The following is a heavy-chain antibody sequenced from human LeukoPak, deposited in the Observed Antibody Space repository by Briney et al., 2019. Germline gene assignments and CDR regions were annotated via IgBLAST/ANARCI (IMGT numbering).Heavy chain of an antibody. D-gene: IGHD3-22*01. CDR3: AREMYDSGGYRVSYFDY. CDR2: IYHSGRT. V-gene: IGHV4-38-2*02. CDR1: GYSISSGYY. Sequence: SETLSLTCNVSGYSISSGYYWGWIRQPPAKGLEWIGSIYHSGRTHYNPSLKSRVTISGDTSKNQFSLKLSSVTAAETAVYYCAREMYDSGGYRVSYFDYWGQGILVTVSS. J-gene: IGHJ4*02.